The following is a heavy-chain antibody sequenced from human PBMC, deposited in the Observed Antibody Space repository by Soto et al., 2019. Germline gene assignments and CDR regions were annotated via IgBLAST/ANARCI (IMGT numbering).Heavy chain of an antibody. CDR2: ISYDGSNK. Sequence: QVQLVESGGGVVQPGRSLRLSCAASGFTFSSYGMHWVRQAPGKGLEWVAVISYDGSNKYDADSVKGRFTISRDNSKNTLYLQMNSLRAEDTSVYYCAKDLAPDSSSSHYFDYWGQGTLVTVSS. CDR1: GFTFSSYG. V-gene: IGHV3-30*18. J-gene: IGHJ4*02. CDR3: AKDLAPDSSSSHYFDY. D-gene: IGHD6-13*01.